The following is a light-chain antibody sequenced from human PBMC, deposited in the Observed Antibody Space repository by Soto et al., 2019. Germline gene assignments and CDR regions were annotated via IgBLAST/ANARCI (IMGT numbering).Light chain of an antibody. V-gene: IGLV2-8*01. Sequence: QSALTQPPSASGSPGQSVTISCTGTSSDVGRYNYVTWFQQHPGKAPKVMIYEVTKRPSGVPDRFSGSKSGNTASLTVSGLETEDEADYYCSSYEGRDNIFGGGTTLTVL. CDR1: SSDVGRYNY. CDR3: SSYEGRDNI. CDR2: EVT. J-gene: IGLJ2*01.